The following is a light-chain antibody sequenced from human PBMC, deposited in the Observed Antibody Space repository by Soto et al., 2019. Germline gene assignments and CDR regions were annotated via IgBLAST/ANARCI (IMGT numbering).Light chain of an antibody. CDR3: SSYTSSSTLVV. V-gene: IGLV2-14*03. CDR2: DVS. Sequence: QSVLTQPASVSGSPGQSITISCTGTSSDIGAYNFVSWYQQHPGKAPKLMLYDVSNRPSGVSNRFSGSKSGNTASLTLSGLQAEDDADYYCSSYTSSSTLVVFGGGTKLTVL. J-gene: IGLJ2*01. CDR1: SSDIGAYNF.